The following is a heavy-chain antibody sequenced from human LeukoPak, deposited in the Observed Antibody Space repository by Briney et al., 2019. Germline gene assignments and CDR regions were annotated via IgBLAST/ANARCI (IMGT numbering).Heavy chain of an antibody. V-gene: IGHV4-59*01. CDR1: GGSINTYY. J-gene: IGHJ4*02. Sequence: TSETLSLTCTVSGGSINTYYWSWIRQPPGKGLEWIGYIYSSGSTYYNLSLKSRVIISRDTSKNQFSLRLSSVTTADTAVYYCARSGSYSGYDWRFDFWGQGSLVTVSS. CDR3: ARSGSYSGYDWRFDF. D-gene: IGHD5-12*01. CDR2: IYSSGST.